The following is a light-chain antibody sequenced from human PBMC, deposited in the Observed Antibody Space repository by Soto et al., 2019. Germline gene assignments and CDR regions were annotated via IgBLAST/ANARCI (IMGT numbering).Light chain of an antibody. V-gene: IGLV1-44*01. J-gene: IGLJ1*01. CDR3: AAWHDSLNGYV. CDR1: SCNIGNNT. CDR2: SNN. Sequence: QSVLTQPPSASGTPGQRVTISCSGSSCNIGNNTVNWYQQHPGTTPHLLIYSNNHRPSAVPARFSGSKSGTSSSLAISGLQSEDEADYYCAAWHDSLNGYVFGTGTKLTVL.